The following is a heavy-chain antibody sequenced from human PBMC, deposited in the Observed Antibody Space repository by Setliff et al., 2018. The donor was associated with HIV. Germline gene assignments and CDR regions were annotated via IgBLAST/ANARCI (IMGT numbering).Heavy chain of an antibody. V-gene: IGHV4-34*01. Sequence: SETLSLTCAVYGGSFSGYYWSWIRQPPGKGLEWIGSIYHSGSTYYNPSLKSRVTISVDTSKNQFSLKLSSVTAVDTAVYYCAKKGNGDYHFDYWGQGTLVTVSS. D-gene: IGHD4-17*01. CDR1: GGSFSGYY. J-gene: IGHJ4*02. CDR2: IYHSGST. CDR3: AKKGNGDYHFDY.